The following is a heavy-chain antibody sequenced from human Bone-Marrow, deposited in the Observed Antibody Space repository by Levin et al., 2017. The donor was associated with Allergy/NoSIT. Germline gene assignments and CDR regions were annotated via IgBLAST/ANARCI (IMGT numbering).Heavy chain of an antibody. CDR3: ARASGYGGDFDY. CDR1: GGSISSGDYY. J-gene: IGHJ4*02. CDR2: IYYSGST. V-gene: IGHV4-30-4*01. Sequence: SETLSLTCTVSGGSISSGDYYWSWIRQPPGKGLEWNGYIYYSGSTYYNPSLKSRVTISVDTSKNQFSLKLSSVTAADTAVYYCARASGYGGDFDYWGQGTLVTVSS. D-gene: IGHD5-12*01.